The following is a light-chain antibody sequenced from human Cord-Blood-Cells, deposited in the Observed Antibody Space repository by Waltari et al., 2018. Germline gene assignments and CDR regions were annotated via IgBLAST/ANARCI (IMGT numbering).Light chain of an antibody. J-gene: IGKJ2*01. CDR3: MKSIRLPYT. Sequence: DIVMTQTPLSLSVTPGQPASISCKSSQSLLHSDGKTYLYWYLQKPGQSPQLLIYEVSNRFSEVPVGLIGRGSGTDSPLKTSRVEVENVGFYSAMKSIRLPYTFARGPSWRSN. CDR2: EVS. CDR1: QSLLHSDGKTY. V-gene: IGKV2D-29*02.